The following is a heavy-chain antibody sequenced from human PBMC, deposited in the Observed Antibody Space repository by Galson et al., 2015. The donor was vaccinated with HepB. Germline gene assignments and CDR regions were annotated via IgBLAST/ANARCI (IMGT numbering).Heavy chain of an antibody. Sequence: SLRLSCAASAFSFGSYGMNWFRQAPGKGPEWISYIGPSGSDRKYADSVKGRFTISRDNAKNSLYLEMNSLRDEDTAVYYCARDPYGAGNYWGRGTLVTVSS. V-gene: IGHV3-48*02. CDR1: AFSFGSYG. CDR2: IGPSGSDR. J-gene: IGHJ4*02. D-gene: IGHD3-10*01. CDR3: ARDPYGAGNY.